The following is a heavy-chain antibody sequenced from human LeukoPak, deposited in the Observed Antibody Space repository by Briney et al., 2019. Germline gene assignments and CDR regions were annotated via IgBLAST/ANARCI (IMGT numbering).Heavy chain of an antibody. Sequence: GGSLRLSCAASGFTFSSYAISWVRQAPGKGLEWVSAISGSGGSTYYADSVKGRFTISRDNSKNTLYLQMNSLRAEDTAVYYCAKMQYSGSSCDWGQGTLVTVSS. V-gene: IGHV3-23*01. CDR3: AKMQYSGSSCD. CDR1: GFTFSSYA. CDR2: ISGSGGST. D-gene: IGHD1-26*01. J-gene: IGHJ4*02.